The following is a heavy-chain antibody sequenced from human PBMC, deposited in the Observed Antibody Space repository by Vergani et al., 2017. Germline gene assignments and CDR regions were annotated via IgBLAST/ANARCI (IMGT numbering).Heavy chain of an antibody. CDR1: GFTFSSAW. CDR2: IRPKTDGETT. D-gene: IGHD3-16*01. Sequence: EVQPVESGGGLVKPGGSLRLSCTTSGFTFSSAWMSWVRQAPGKGLEWVARIRPKTDGETTDYAAPVKGRFTISRDDSKNTLYLQMSSLKTEDTAVYDCTTPTKGEGRDYVDYWGQGTLVTVSS. CDR3: TTPTKGEGRDYVDY. J-gene: IGHJ4*02. V-gene: IGHV3-15*01.